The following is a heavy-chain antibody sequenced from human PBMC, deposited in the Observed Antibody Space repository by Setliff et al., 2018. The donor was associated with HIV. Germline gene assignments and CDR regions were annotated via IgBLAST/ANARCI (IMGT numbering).Heavy chain of an antibody. Sequence: PSETLSLTCTVSGGSISNSRYYWSRIRQPPGKGLEWIGSIYYSGSTYYNPSLKSRVTISVDTSKNQFSLKLSSVTAADAAVYYCARSLWLGDIQHWGQGTLVTVSS. J-gene: IGHJ1*01. CDR3: ARSLWLGDIQH. D-gene: IGHD2-21*01. CDR1: GGSISNSRYY. CDR2: IYYSGST. V-gene: IGHV4-39*01.